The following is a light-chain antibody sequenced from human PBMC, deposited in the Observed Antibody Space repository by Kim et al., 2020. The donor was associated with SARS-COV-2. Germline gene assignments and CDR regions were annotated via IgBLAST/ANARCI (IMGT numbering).Light chain of an antibody. CDR1: TGAVPSGYY. CDR3: LLHYTGAQV. Sequence: TPTCASRTGAVPSGYYPHWLQQKPGQPPRPLIYSTERKHSWTPARFSGSLLGGKAALTLSDVRPEDEGDYCGLLHYTGAQVFGGGTQLTVL. J-gene: IGLJ3*02. CDR2: STE. V-gene: IGLV7-43*01.